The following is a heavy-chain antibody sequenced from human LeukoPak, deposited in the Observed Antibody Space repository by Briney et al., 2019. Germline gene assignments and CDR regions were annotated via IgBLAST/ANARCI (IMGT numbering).Heavy chain of an antibody. V-gene: IGHV3-53*01. CDR1: GLTGSHNY. CDR2: IHASGDT. Sequence: GGSLRLSCAASGLTGSHNYVSWVRQAPGKGLEWVSAIHASGDTRYADSVKGRFTISRDTSKNTLYLQINSLRVEDTAVYYCIVFGDSNHWGQGTLVTVSS. CDR3: IVFGDSNH. J-gene: IGHJ5*02. D-gene: IGHD4-17*01.